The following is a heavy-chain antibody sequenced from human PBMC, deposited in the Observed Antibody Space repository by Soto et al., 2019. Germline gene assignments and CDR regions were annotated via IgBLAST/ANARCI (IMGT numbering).Heavy chain of an antibody. CDR3: ARDRVTGWSLLDY. CDR2: INAANGDT. V-gene: IGHV1-3*01. Sequence: QVQLVQSGSEVKKPGASVKVSCRASGYTFISNAMHWVRRAPGQRLEWMGSINAANGDTKYSQRFQGRVTITRDTSASTAYMELSSLRSEDTAVYYCARDRVTGWSLLDYWGQGALVIVSS. CDR1: GYTFISNA. D-gene: IGHD6-19*01. J-gene: IGHJ4*02.